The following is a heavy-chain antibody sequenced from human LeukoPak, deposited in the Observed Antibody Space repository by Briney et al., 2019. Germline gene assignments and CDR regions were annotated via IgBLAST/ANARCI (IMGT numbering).Heavy chain of an antibody. J-gene: IGHJ4*02. CDR2: VNWNGDSM. CDR3: AKAAALTRVDY. CDR1: GFTFDDYA. V-gene: IGHV3-9*01. Sequence: GGSLRLSCAASGFTFDDYAMHWVRQAPGKGLEGVSGVNWNGDSMGYGDSVKGRFTISRDNAKTSLYLQMNSLRVEDTALYYCAKAAALTRVDYWGQGTLVTVSS. D-gene: IGHD6-25*01.